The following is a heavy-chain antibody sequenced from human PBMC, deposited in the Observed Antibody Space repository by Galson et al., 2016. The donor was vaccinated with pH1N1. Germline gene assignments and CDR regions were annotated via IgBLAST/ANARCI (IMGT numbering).Heavy chain of an antibody. CDR1: GFSLSTSGVG. Sequence: PALVKPTQTLTLTCTFSGFSLSTSGVGVGWIRQPPGKALELLAVIYWNDDKRYSPSLKSRLTITKDTSKNQVVLTMTNMDPVDTATYYCTHLGYGDYVGYFDYWGQGTLVTVSS. J-gene: IGHJ4*02. D-gene: IGHD4-17*01. CDR2: IYWNDDK. V-gene: IGHV2-5*01. CDR3: THLGYGDYVGYFDY.